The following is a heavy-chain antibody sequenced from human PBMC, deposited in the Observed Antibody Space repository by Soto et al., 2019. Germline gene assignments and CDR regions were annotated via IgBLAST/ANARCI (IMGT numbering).Heavy chain of an antibody. CDR2: LSGSFDA. CDR1: GFTFSSYA. D-gene: IGHD5-12*01. CDR3: ATRIGYNYYYGMDV. Sequence: EVHLLESGGGLVQPGGSLRLSCAASGFTFSSYAMRWVRQAPGKGLEWVSVLSGSFDAYYADSVKGRFTISRDNSKDTLYLQMNSLRAEDTAVYYCATRIGYNYYYGMDVWGQGTTVTVSS. V-gene: IGHV3-23*01. J-gene: IGHJ6*02.